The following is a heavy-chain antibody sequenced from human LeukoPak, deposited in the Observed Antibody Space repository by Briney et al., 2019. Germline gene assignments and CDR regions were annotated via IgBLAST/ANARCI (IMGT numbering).Heavy chain of an antibody. CDR1: GHSISSDY. CDR2: IKQDGSEK. J-gene: IGHJ4*02. Sequence: SSETLSLTCTVSGHSISSDYYWGWIRPPPGKGLEWVANIKQDGSEKYYVDSVKGRFTISRDNAKNSLYLQMNSLRAEDTAVYYCARDVRETDYGGNRGDFDYWGQGTLVTVSS. V-gene: IGHV3-7*01. CDR3: ARDVRETDYGGNRGDFDY. D-gene: IGHD4-23*01.